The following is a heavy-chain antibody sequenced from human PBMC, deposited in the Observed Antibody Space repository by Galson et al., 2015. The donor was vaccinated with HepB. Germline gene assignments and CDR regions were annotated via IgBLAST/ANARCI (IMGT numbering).Heavy chain of an antibody. CDR3: ARVFTGGSSTPGVAFDI. Sequence: SVKVSCKASGYTFTNFGISWVRQAPGQGLEWMGWISGYNGNTNYAQKFKGRVTMSTDKSTSTAYMEIRSLRSDDTAVYYCARVFTGGSSTPGVAFDIWVQGPMVTVSS. V-gene: IGHV1-18*01. CDR1: GYTFTNFG. J-gene: IGHJ3*02. D-gene: IGHD2-2*01. CDR2: ISGYNGNT.